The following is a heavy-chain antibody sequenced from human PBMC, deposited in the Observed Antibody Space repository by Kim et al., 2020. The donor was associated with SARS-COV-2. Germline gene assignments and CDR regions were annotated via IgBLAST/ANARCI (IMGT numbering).Heavy chain of an antibody. CDR2: ISGSGGST. V-gene: IGHV3-23*01. CDR1: GFTFSSYA. D-gene: IGHD3-3*01. J-gene: IGHJ6*02. CDR3: AKDSAITIFGVAPIYYYGMDV. Sequence: GGSLRLSCAASGFTFSSYAMSWVRQAPGKGLEWVSAISGSGGSTYYADSVKGRFTISRDNSKNTLYLQMNSLRAEDTAVYYCAKDSAITIFGVAPIYYYGMDVGGQGTTVTVSS.